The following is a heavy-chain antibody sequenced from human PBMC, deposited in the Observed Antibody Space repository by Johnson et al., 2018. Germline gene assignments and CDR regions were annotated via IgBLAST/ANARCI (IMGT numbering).Heavy chain of an antibody. D-gene: IGHD1-26*01. V-gene: IGHV3-23*04. Sequence: VQLVQSGGGLVQPGGSLRLSCAASGFTFSSYAMTWVRQAPGKGLEWVSGIKTGGSTDYGDSVKGRFTIYRDNSKNTRYLQMNSLRTDATAVYFCAKATAIVGADIGYLDYWGQGTLVTVSS. CDR2: IKTGGST. CDR1: GFTFSSYA. CDR3: AKATAIVGADIGYLDY. J-gene: IGHJ4*02.